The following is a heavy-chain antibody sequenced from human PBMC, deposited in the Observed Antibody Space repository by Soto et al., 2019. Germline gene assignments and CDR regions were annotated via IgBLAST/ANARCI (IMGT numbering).Heavy chain of an antibody. J-gene: IGHJ4*02. CDR1: GGTFSSYA. V-gene: IGHV1-69*06. CDR2: IIPIFGTA. D-gene: IGHD2-15*01. CDR3: ARVRCSGGSCYHSSYYFDY. Sequence: ASVKVSCKASGGTFSSYAISWVRQAPGQGLEWMGGIIPIFGTANYAQKFQGRVTITADKSTSTAYMELSSLRSEDTAVYYCARVRCSGGSCYHSSYYFDYWGQGTLVTVS.